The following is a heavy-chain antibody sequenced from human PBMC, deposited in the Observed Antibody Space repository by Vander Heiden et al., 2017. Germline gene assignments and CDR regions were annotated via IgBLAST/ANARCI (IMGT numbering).Heavy chain of an antibody. Sequence: EVQLVESGGGLVQHGRSLRLACAASGLTFEYFAIHGVRQAPGKGLEWFSGISWNSRSIAYADSVKGRFTISRDNAKNSLYLQMNSLRPEDTALYYCAKDSADYGGFVDSWGQGTLVTVSS. V-gene: IGHV3-9*01. CDR1: GLTFEYFA. D-gene: IGHD3-10*01. J-gene: IGHJ4*02. CDR3: AKDSADYGGFVDS. CDR2: ISWNSRSI.